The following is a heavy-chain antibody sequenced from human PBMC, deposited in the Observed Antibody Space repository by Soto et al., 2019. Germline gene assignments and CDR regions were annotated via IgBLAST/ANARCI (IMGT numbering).Heavy chain of an antibody. CDR1: GFTFSNAW. D-gene: IGHD1-26*01. Sequence: GVLRLSCAASGFTFSNAWMSWVRQAPGKGLEWVGRIRSKTDGGTTDYAAPVKGRFTISRDDSKDTLYLQMNSLKTEDTAVYYCKWDLEASDPWGQGTLVTVSS. J-gene: IGHJ5*02. V-gene: IGHV3-15*01. CDR2: IRSKTDGGTT. CDR3: KWDLEASDP.